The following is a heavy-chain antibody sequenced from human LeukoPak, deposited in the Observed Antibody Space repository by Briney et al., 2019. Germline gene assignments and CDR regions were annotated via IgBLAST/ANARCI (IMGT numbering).Heavy chain of an antibody. CDR1: GFTFSSYG. Sequence: TGGSLRLSCAASGFTFSSYGMHWVRQAPGKGLEWVAVIWYDGSNKYYADSVKGRLTISRDNSKNTLYLQMNSLRAEDTAVYYCARDSLHGYFDYWGQGTLVTVSS. CDR3: ARDSLHGYFDY. CDR2: IWYDGSNK. V-gene: IGHV3-33*01. J-gene: IGHJ4*02. D-gene: IGHD6-13*01.